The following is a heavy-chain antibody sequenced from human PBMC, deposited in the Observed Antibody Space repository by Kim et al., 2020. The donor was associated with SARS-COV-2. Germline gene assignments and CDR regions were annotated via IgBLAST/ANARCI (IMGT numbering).Heavy chain of an antibody. CDR1: GGSISSYY. J-gene: IGHJ4*02. D-gene: IGHD4-17*01. V-gene: IGHV4-59*01. Sequence: SETLSLTCTVSGGSISSYYWSWIRQPPGKGLEWIGYIYYSGSTNYNPSLKSRVTISVDTSKNQFSLKLSSVTAADTAVYYCAREMAKYGGYAGQEYFDYWGQGTLVTVSS. CDR2: IYYSGST. CDR3: AREMAKYGGYAGQEYFDY.